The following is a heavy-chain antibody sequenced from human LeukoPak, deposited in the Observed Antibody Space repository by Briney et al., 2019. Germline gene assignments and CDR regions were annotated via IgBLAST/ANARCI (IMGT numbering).Heavy chain of an antibody. CDR1: GFTFSSYA. Sequence: GASLRLSCAASGFTFSSYAMSWVRQAPGKGLEWVSGINDSGGSTYYADSVKGRFTISRDNSKNTLYLQMNSLRAEDTAVYYCAETLKLGISTGYFDYWGQGTLVTVSS. J-gene: IGHJ4*02. D-gene: IGHD3-9*01. CDR2: INDSGGST. V-gene: IGHV3-23*01. CDR3: AETLKLGISTGYFDY.